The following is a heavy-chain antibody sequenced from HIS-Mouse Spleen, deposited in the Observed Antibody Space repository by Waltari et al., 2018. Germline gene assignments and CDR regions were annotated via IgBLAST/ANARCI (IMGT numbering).Heavy chain of an antibody. Sequence: EVQLVESGGGLIQPGGSLRLSCAASGFTVSSNYMSWVRWAPGKGLEWVSVIYSGGSTYYADSVKGRFTISRDNSKNTLYLQMNSLRAEDTAVYYCARGGLAAAGWYFDLWGRGTLVTVSS. V-gene: IGHV3-53*01. CDR1: GFTVSSNY. CDR2: IYSGGST. CDR3: ARGGLAAAGWYFDL. D-gene: IGHD6-13*01. J-gene: IGHJ2*01.